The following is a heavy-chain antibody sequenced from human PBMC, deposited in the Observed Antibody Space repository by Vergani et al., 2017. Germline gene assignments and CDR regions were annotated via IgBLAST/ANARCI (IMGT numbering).Heavy chain of an antibody. CDR3: AKSRSTNYYYYYMDV. Sequence: EVQLLESGGDLVQPGGSLRLSCTASGFIFSTYAMSWVRQAPGKGLEWVSGISWNSGSIGYADSVKGRFTISRDNAKNSLYLQMNSLRAEDTALYYCAKSRSTNYYYYYMDVWGKGTTVTVSS. CDR2: ISWNSGSI. CDR1: GFIFSTYA. D-gene: IGHD2-15*01. V-gene: IGHV3-9*01. J-gene: IGHJ6*03.